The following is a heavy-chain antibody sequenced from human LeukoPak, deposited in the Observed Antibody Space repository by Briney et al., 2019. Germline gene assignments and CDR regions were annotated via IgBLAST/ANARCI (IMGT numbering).Heavy chain of an antibody. CDR1: GGTFSSYA. D-gene: IGHD2-2*01. Sequence: SVKVSCKASGGTFSSYAISWVRQAPGQGLEWMGRINPIFGTANYAQKFQGRVTITTDESTSTAYMELSSLRSEDTAVYYCARFICSSTSCYANAFDIWGQGTMVTVSS. CDR3: ARFICSSTSCYANAFDI. CDR2: INPIFGTA. J-gene: IGHJ3*02. V-gene: IGHV1-69*05.